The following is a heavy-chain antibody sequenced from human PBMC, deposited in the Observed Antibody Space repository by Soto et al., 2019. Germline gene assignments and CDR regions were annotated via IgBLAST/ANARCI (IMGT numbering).Heavy chain of an antibody. D-gene: IGHD3-22*01. CDR3: ARDLSRGITMIALEIHY. CDR2: ISYDGSNK. V-gene: IGHV3-30-3*01. Sequence: QVQLVESGGGVVQPGRSLRLSCEASGFTFSTYAMHWVRQAPGKGLELVAIISYDGSNKYYAESVKGRFTISRDNPKNTVYLRMSSLRAEDTAVYFCARDLSRGITMIALEIHYWGQGTLVTVSS. CDR1: GFTFSTYA. J-gene: IGHJ4*02.